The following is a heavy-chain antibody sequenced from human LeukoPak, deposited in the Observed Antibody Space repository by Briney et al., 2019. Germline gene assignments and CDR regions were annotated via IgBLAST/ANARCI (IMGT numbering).Heavy chain of an antibody. CDR1: GFTFSSHA. V-gene: IGHV3-23*01. CDR2: IGGLGGST. D-gene: IGHD3-3*01. CDR3: ARDPGVVAFHYFDY. Sequence: GGSLRLSCAASGFTFSSHAMGWVRQAPGKGLEWVSGIGGLGGSTYYAGSVKGRFTISRDYSQNTLYLHMNSLRAGDTAVYYCARDPGVVAFHYFDYWGQGSLVTVSS. J-gene: IGHJ4*02.